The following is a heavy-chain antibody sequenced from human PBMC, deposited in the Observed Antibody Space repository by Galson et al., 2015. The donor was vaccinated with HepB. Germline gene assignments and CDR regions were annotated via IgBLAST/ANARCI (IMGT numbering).Heavy chain of an antibody. D-gene: IGHD3-10*01. J-gene: IGHJ4*02. CDR2: TSYDNNKK. Sequence: SLRLSCAASGFPFINHAIHWVRQAPGEGLEWLAVTSYDNNKKNYADSVRGRFTVSRDNSRNTLYLEMNSLRAEDTAIYYCARGVSGKYFFDSWGQGTLVTVSS. V-gene: IGHV3-30*01. CDR1: GFPFINHA. CDR3: ARGVSGKYFFDS.